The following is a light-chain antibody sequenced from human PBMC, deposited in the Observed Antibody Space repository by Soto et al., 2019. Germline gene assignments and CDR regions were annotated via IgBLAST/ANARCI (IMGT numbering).Light chain of an antibody. V-gene: IGKV1-39*01. CDR3: QQSYSTPGWT. CDR2: AAS. Sequence: DIQMTQSPSSLSASVGGRVTITCRASQSISSYLNWYQQKPGKAPKLLIYAASSLQSGVPSRFSGSGSGTDFTLTISSLQPEDFATYYCQQSYSTPGWTFGQGTKVDIK. J-gene: IGKJ1*01. CDR1: QSISSY.